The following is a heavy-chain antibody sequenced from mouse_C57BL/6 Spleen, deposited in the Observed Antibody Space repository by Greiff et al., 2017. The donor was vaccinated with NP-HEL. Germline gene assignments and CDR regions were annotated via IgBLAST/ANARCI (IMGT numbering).Heavy chain of an antibody. CDR1: GFSFNTYA. CDR3: VSSRQLRFAY. Sequence: EVMLVESGGGLVQPKGSLKLSCAASGFSFNTYAMNWVRQAPGKGLEWVARIRSKSNNYATYYADSVKDRFTISRDDSESMLYLQMNNLKTEDTAMYYCVSSRQLRFAYWGQGTLVTVSA. D-gene: IGHD3-2*02. J-gene: IGHJ3*01. V-gene: IGHV10-1*01. CDR2: IRSKSNNYAT.